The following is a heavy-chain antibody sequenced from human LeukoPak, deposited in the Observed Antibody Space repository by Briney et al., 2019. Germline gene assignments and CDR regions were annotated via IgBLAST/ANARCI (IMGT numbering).Heavy chain of an antibody. J-gene: IGHJ5*02. CDR1: GGSISSSSYY. V-gene: IGHV4-39*01. Sequence: PSETLSLTSTVSGGSISSSSYYWGWIRQPPGKGLEWIGSIYYSGSTYYNPSLKSRVTISVDTSKNQFSLKLSSVTAADTAVYYCARQDTTMIVVVTPPWFDPWGQGTLVTVSS. CDR3: ARQDTTMIVVVTPPWFDP. D-gene: IGHD3-22*01. CDR2: IYYSGST.